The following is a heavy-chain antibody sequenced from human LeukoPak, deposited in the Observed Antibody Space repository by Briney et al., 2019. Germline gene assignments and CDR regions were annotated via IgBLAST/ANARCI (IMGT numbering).Heavy chain of an antibody. D-gene: IGHD3-22*01. J-gene: IGHJ4*02. V-gene: IGHV1-2*02. Sequence: ASVKVSCKASVYTFTGYFIHWVRQAPGQGLEWMGWINPSSGATNYAQNFQGRVTLTREMSISTAYMEVSRLLSDDTAVYYCARVTYDRSGYYNGIPYWGQGTLVIVSS. CDR3: ARVTYDRSGYYNGIPY. CDR1: VYTFTGYF. CDR2: INPSSGAT.